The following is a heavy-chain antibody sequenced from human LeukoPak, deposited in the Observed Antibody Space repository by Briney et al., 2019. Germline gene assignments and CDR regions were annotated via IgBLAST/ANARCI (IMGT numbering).Heavy chain of an antibody. D-gene: IGHD3-3*01. CDR1: GYTFTSYD. CDR2: MNPNSGNT. J-gene: IGHJ4*02. Sequence: ASVKVSCKASGYTFTSYDINWVRQATGQGLEWMGWMNPNSGNTGYAQKFQGRVTMTRNTSISTAYMELSSLRSEDTAVYYCARPQAFGVVTDYWGQGTLVTVSS. CDR3: ARPQAFGVVTDY. V-gene: IGHV1-8*01.